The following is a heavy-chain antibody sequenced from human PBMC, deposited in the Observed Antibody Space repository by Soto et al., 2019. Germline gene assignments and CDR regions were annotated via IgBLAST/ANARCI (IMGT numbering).Heavy chain of an antibody. CDR1: GGSLSNYN. CDR2: IYSNGKA. V-gene: IGHV4-4*07. CDR3: ARERTYQMSGDDTLDI. D-gene: IGHD2-21*01. Sequence: SETLSLTCTVSGGSLSNYNWNWVRQSAGKGLEWIGRIYSNGKAYYNPSLKSRVTMSLDTLNSQVSLRLSSVTAADTAKYYCARERTYQMSGDDTLDIWGLGTMVTVSS. J-gene: IGHJ3*02.